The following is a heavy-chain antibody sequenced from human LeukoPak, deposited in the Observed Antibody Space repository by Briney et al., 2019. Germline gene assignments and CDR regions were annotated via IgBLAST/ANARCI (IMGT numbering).Heavy chain of an antibody. J-gene: IGHJ4*02. CDR3: ARGDDSSGYYGY. Sequence: GASVKVSCKASGGTFSSYAISWVRQAPGQGLEWMGGIIPIFGTANYAQKFQGRVTMTTNTSISTAYMELSSLRSEDTAVYYCARGDDSSGYYGYWGQGTLVTVSS. V-gene: IGHV1-69*05. CDR1: GGTFSSYA. CDR2: IIPIFGTA. D-gene: IGHD3-22*01.